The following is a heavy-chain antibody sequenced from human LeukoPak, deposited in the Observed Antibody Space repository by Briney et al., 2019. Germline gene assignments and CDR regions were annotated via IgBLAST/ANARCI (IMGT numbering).Heavy chain of an antibody. D-gene: IGHD4-17*01. CDR3: AREFPDDYGDYVDAFDI. CDR1: GGSISSGDYY. Sequence: PSETLSLTCTVSGGSISSGDYYWSWIRQPPGKGLEWIGYIYYSGSTYYNPSLKSRVTISVDTSKNQFSLKLSSVTAADTAVYYCAREFPDDYGDYVDAFDIWGQGTMVTVSS. V-gene: IGHV4-30-4*01. CDR2: IYYSGST. J-gene: IGHJ3*02.